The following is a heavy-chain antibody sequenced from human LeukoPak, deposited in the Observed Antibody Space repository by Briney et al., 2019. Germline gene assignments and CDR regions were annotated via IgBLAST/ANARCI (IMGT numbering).Heavy chain of an antibody. J-gene: IGHJ3*01. V-gene: IGHV1-69*04. D-gene: IGHD5-18*01. Sequence: ASVTVSFKASGGTFNNYAISWVRQAPGQGLEWMGRIVPILGIANYAQEFQGRLIITADKATSSAYMELSSVRSEDTAVYYCARDQGDNSYGYYAIWYAFDVWGQGTMVTVSS. CDR2: IVPILGIA. CDR1: GGTFNNYA. CDR3: ARDQGDNSYGYYAIWYAFDV.